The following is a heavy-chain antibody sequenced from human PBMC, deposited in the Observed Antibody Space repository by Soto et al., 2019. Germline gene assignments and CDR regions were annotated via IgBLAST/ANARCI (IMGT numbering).Heavy chain of an antibody. CDR3: VRHEWLQLWLVTEY. J-gene: IGHJ4*02. Sequence: SETLSLTCSVSGDSIGSSTNYWGWIRQPPGKGLEWIGTIYHSGNTYYNPTLKSRVAISVDMSKNQFSLRLNSVTAADTAVYYCVRHEWLQLWLVTEYWGQGALVTVSS. D-gene: IGHD5-18*01. CDR1: GDSIGSSTNY. V-gene: IGHV4-39*01. CDR2: IYHSGNT.